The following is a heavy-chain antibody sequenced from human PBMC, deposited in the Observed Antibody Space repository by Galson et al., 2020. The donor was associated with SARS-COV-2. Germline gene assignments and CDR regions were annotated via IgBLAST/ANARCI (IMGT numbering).Heavy chain of an antibody. CDR1: GFTLRSYG. CDR3: ARDYGDYGAFDI. V-gene: IGHV3-33*08. Sequence: GESPKISRAAPGFTLRSYGMHWVRQAPGKGLEGVAVIWYDGSNKYYADLVKGRFTISRDNSKNTLYLQMNSLRAEDTAVYYCARDYGDYGAFDIWGQWTMVTVSS. J-gene: IGHJ3*02. D-gene: IGHD4-17*01. CDR2: IWYDGSNK.